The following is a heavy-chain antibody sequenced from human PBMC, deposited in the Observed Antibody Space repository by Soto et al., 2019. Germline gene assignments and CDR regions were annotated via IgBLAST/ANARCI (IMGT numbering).Heavy chain of an antibody. CDR1: GFTLSTYA. CDR2: ISYDGTTK. Sequence: QVQLVESGGGVVQPGRSLRLSCAASGFTLSTYAMHWVRQAPGKGLEWVAAISYDGTTKYYADSVRGRFTISTDTSKNTLYLQLNSLRPEHTAVYFCATGLISMIIMTYYWGQGTLVSVPS. D-gene: IGHD3-22*01. J-gene: IGHJ4*02. V-gene: IGHV3-30-3*01. CDR3: ATGLISMIIMTYY.